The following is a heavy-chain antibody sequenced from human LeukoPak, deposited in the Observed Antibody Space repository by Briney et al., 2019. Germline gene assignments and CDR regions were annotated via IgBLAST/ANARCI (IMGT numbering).Heavy chain of an antibody. D-gene: IGHD3-9*01. CDR3: ARRNYDILTGYLNPYWYFDL. CDR2: IYYSWCT. V-gene: IGHV4-59*08. J-gene: IGHJ2*01. Sequence: SETLSLTCTLSGGSISRYYWSWMRQPPGKGGEWVGYIYYSWCTIYNPSLKRRVPISVPTSKNQFSLKLISVTAADTAVYYCARRNYDILTGYLNPYWYFDLWGRGTLVTVSS. CDR1: GGSISRYY.